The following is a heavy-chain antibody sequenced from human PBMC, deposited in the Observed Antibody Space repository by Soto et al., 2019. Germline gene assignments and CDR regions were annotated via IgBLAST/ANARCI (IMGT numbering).Heavy chain of an antibody. Sequence: GESLKISCKGSGYSFTSYWISWVRQMPGKGLEWMGRIDPSDSYTNYSPSFQGHVTISADKSISTAYLQWSSLKASDTAMYYCASSGFWSGYYDYGMDVWGQGTRVTVSS. CDR3: ASSGFWSGYYDYGMDV. V-gene: IGHV5-10-1*01. CDR2: IDPSDSYT. CDR1: GYSFTSYW. J-gene: IGHJ6*02. D-gene: IGHD3-3*01.